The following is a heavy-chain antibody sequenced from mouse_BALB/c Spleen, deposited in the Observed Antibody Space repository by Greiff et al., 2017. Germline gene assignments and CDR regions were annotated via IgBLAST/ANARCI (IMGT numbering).Heavy chain of an antibody. V-gene: IGHV5-9-4*01. Sequence: EVQLVESGGGLVKPGGSLKLSCAASGFTFSSYAMSWVRQSPEKRLEWVAEISSGGSYTYYPDTVTGRFTISRDNAMNTLYLEMSSLRSEDTAMYYCARDLWGFAYWGQGTLVTVSA. J-gene: IGHJ3*01. D-gene: IGHD6-2*01. CDR3: ARDLWGFAY. CDR1: GFTFSSYA. CDR2: ISSGGSYT.